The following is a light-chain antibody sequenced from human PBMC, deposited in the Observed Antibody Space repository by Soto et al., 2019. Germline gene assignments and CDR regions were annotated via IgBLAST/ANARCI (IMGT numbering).Light chain of an antibody. CDR1: QSLLHSNGFNY. J-gene: IGKJ2*01. CDR2: LGS. Sequence: DIVMSQSPLSLPVTPGEPASISCRSSQSLLHSNGFNYLDWYLQKPGQPPQLLIYLGSNRASGVPDRFSGSESGTDFTLKISRVEADDVGVYYCMQALQTPRTFGQGTKLEIK. CDR3: MQALQTPRT. V-gene: IGKV2-28*01.